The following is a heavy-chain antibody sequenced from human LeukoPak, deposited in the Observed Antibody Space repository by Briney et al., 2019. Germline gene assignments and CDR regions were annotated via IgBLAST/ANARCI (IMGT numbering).Heavy chain of an antibody. D-gene: IGHD2-2*01. CDR2: IYHSGST. CDR1: GGAISSGYY. J-gene: IGHJ5*02. CDR3: AKGVKCSSGSCDAFDP. V-gene: IGHV4-38-2*02. Sequence: PSETLSLTCNVSGGAISSGYYWGWIRQPPERGLQWIGSIYHSGSTNYNPSLDRRVTMSVDKSKSQFSLRLGSVTAADTAVYYCAKGVKCSSGSCDAFDPWGQGTPVTVSS.